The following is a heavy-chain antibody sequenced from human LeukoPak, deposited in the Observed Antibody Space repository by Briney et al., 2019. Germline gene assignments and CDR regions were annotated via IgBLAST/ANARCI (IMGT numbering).Heavy chain of an antibody. CDR1: GYTFTSYY. J-gene: IGHJ3*02. Sequence: ASVKVSCKASGYTFTSYYMHWVRQAPGQGLEWMGIINPSGGSTSYAQKFQGRVTMTRDTSTSTVYMELSSLRSEDTAVYYCVRVHRSEGIAAAGTGAFDIWGQGTMVTVSS. CDR2: INPSGGST. D-gene: IGHD6-13*01. CDR3: VRVHRSEGIAAAGTGAFDI. V-gene: IGHV1-46*01.